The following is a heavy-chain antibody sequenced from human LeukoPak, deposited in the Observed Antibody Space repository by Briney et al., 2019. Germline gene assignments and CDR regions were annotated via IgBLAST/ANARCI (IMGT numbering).Heavy chain of an antibody. J-gene: IGHJ4*02. CDR1: GFTFSSYW. CDR2: ISSDGSST. Sequence: GGSLRLSCAASGFTFSSYWMHWVRHAPGKGLVWVARISSDGSSTTYADSVKGRFTISRDNAKNTLYLQMNSLRVEDTAVYYCARDLVVTSGYWGQGTLVTVSS. CDR3: ARDLVVTSGY. D-gene: IGHD2-2*01. V-gene: IGHV3-74*03.